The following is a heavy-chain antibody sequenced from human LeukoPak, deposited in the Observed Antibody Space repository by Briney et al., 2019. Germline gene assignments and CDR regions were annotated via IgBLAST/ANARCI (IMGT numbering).Heavy chain of an antibody. Sequence: ASVKVSCKASGYTFTGHFMHWVRQAPGQGLEWMGSIDPNSGGANSAQKFQGRVTMPRDTSISTAYMELSRLRSDDTAVYYCARSGYGGVHADDYWGQGTLVTVSS. CDR1: GYTFTGHF. D-gene: IGHD5-12*01. V-gene: IGHV1-2*02. J-gene: IGHJ4*02. CDR2: IDPNSGGA. CDR3: ARSGYGGVHADDY.